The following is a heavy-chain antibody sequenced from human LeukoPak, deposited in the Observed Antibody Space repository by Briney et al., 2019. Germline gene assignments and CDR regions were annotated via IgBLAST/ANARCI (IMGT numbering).Heavy chain of an antibody. V-gene: IGHV4-4*07. D-gene: IGHD2-2*01. J-gene: IGHJ4*02. Sequence: SETLSLTCTVSGGSISNYFWSWIRQPAGKGLEWIGRIYTSGNTNYNPSLKSRFTMSVDTSKNQFSLNLTSVTAADTAVYYCARESQSTSPGRESAFWGQGTLVTVSS. CDR2: IYTSGNT. CDR3: ARESQSTSPGRESAF. CDR1: GGSISNYF.